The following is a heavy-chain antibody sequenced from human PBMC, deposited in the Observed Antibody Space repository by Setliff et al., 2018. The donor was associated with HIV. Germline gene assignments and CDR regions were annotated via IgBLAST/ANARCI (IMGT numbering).Heavy chain of an antibody. Sequence: LSLTCAVYGGSFSAYRWSWIRQPPGKGLEWIGSIYHSGSTYNNPSLKSRVTISVDTSKNQFSLKLTSVTAADTAVYYCARTLRAAAMGYFDYWGQGTLVTVSS. V-gene: IGHV4-34*01. CDR2: IYHSGST. CDR1: GGSFSAYR. CDR3: ARTLRAAAMGYFDY. J-gene: IGHJ4*02. D-gene: IGHD5-18*01.